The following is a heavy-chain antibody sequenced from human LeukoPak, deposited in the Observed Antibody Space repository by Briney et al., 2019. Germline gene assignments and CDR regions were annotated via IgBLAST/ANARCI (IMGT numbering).Heavy chain of an antibody. Sequence: GGSLRLSCAASGFTFSDYYMSWIRQAPGKGLEWVSYISTSGSTIYYAGSVKGRFTISRDNAKNSLYLQMNSLRAEDTAVYYCAKDLNVIVVVITGLAFDYWGQGTLVTVSS. D-gene: IGHD3-22*01. CDR3: AKDLNVIVVVITGLAFDY. CDR2: ISTSGSTI. J-gene: IGHJ4*02. CDR1: GFTFSDYY. V-gene: IGHV3-11*04.